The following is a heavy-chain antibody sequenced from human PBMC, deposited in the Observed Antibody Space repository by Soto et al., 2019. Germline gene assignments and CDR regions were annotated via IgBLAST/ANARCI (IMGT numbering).Heavy chain of an antibody. V-gene: IGHV1-3*01. J-gene: IGHJ4*02. D-gene: IGHD1-26*01. CDR2: INAGNGNT. CDR3: ARGIWSSGTYYFDS. CDR1: GYTFTNYA. Sequence: QVQLVQSGAEVKKPGASVKVSCKASGYTFTNYAMHWVRQAPGQRLEWMGWINAGNGNTKYSQNFQGRVPITRDASAGTAYMELSSLRSEDTAVYYCARGIWSSGTYYFDSWGQGTLVTVSS.